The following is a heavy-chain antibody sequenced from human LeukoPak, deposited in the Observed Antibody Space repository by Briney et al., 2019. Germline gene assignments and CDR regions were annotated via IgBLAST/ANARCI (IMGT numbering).Heavy chain of an antibody. J-gene: IGHJ5*02. V-gene: IGHV4-39*01. CDR2: IYYRGST. CDR3: ARQRAGYCSGGNCYSDPNWFDP. Sequence: SETLSLTCTVSGDSIGSSSYYWGWIRQPPGKGLEWIGNIYYRGSTYYNPSLRSRVTISVDTSKNQFSLKLTSVTAADSAVYYCARQRAGYCSGGNCYSDPNWFDPWGQGTLVTVSS. CDR1: GDSIGSSSYY. D-gene: IGHD2-15*01.